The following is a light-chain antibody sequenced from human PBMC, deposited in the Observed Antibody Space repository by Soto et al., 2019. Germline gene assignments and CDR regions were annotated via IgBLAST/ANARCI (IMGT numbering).Light chain of an antibody. Sequence: DIQLTQSPSFLSSSVGDRVTITCRASQAISRYLDWYQQKPGQGPKLLIHAASTLQSGVPARFSGSGSGTEITLQIRSLQPEDFATYYCLQLNSSPLTFGGGTKGGYQ. CDR3: LQLNSSPLT. CDR1: QAISRY. V-gene: IGKV1-9*01. CDR2: AAS. J-gene: IGKJ4*01.